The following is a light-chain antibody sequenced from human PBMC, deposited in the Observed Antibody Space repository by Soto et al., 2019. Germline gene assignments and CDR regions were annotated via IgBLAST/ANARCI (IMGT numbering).Light chain of an antibody. CDR3: QQYNNWPRT. CDR1: QSVSSK. J-gene: IGKJ3*01. CDR2: GAS. Sequence: EIVMTQSPATLSVSPGERATLSCRASQSVSSKLGWYQQKPGQAPRLLIYGASIRATGIPARFSGSGSGTEFTLTISILQSEDFAVYYCQQYNNWPRTFGPGTKVDI. V-gene: IGKV3D-15*03.